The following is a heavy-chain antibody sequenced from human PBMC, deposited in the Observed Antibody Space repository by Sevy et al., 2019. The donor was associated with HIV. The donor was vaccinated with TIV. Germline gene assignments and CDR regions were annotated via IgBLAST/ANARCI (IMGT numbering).Heavy chain of an antibody. V-gene: IGHV2-5*01. Sequence: SGPTLVNPTQTLTLTCTFSGFSLSTSGVGVGWIRQPPGKALEWLALIYWNDDKRDSPSLKSRLTITQATSKNQLVLTMTTMDPVDTATYYCAHLLNDFWSGYYRGPHNWFDPWGQGTLVTVSS. J-gene: IGHJ5*02. D-gene: IGHD3-3*01. CDR3: AHLLNDFWSGYYRGPHNWFDP. CDR2: IYWNDDK. CDR1: GFSLSTSGVG.